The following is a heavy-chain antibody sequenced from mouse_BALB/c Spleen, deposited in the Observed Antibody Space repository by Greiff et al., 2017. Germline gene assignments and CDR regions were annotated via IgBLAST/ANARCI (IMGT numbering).Heavy chain of an antibody. J-gene: IGHJ3*01. D-gene: IGHD2-1*01. Sequence: EVQLQQSGPELVKPGASVKISCKASGYSFTGYFMNWVMQSHGKSLEWIGRINPYNGDTFYNQKFKGKATLTVDKSSSTAHMELRSLASEDSAVYYCARWGNVFAYWGQGTLVTVSA. CDR3: ARWGNVFAY. V-gene: IGHV1-20*02. CDR1: GYSFTGYF. CDR2: INPYNGDT.